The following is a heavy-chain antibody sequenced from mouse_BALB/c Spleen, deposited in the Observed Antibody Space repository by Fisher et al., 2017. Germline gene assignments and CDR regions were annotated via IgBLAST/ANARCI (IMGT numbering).Heavy chain of an antibody. V-gene: IGHV1-69*02. Sequence: KFKGKATLTVDKSSSTAYMQLSSPTSEDSAVYYCAGGYYAMDYWGQGTSVTVSS. J-gene: IGHJ4*01. D-gene: IGHD1-1*02. CDR3: SEDSAVYYCAGGYYAMDY.